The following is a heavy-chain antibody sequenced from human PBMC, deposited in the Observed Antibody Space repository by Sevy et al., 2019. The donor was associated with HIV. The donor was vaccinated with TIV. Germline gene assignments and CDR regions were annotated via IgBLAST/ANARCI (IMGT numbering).Heavy chain of an antibody. D-gene: IGHD5-12*01. V-gene: IGHV3-48*03. CDR2: ISSSGKSI. Sequence: GGSLRLSCAASGFAFSSYEMIWVRQAPGKGLELVSYISSSGKSISYADSVKGRFTISRDNAKNSLYLQMNSLRAEDTAVYYCARDLPPSATIVAHFDYWGQGILVTVSS. CDR3: ARDLPPSATIVAHFDY. CDR1: GFAFSSYE. J-gene: IGHJ4*02.